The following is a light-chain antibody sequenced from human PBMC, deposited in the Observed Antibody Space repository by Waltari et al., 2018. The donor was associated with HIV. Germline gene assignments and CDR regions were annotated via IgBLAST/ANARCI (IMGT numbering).Light chain of an antibody. CDR3: QSYDSSLSGWV. CDR2: GNS. Sequence: QSVLTQPPSVSGAPGQRVTIPCTGSSSNIGATYDGHWYQQLPGTAPKLLIFGNSNRPSGVPDRFSGSKSGTSASLAITGLQAEDEADYYCQSYDSSLSGWVFGGGTKLTVL. V-gene: IGLV1-40*01. CDR1: SSNIGATYD. J-gene: IGLJ3*02.